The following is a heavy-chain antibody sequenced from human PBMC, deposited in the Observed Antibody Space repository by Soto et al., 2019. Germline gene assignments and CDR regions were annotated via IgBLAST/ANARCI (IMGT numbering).Heavy chain of an antibody. CDR1: GYTFTSYG. CDR2: ISPYNGNT. V-gene: IGHV1-18*01. D-gene: IGHD3-10*01. J-gene: IGHJ6*02. CDR3: ARGIGGWFGVAYYYGMDV. Sequence: QVQLVQSGAEVKQPGASVKVSCKASGYTFTSYGISWVRQAPGQGLEWMGWISPYNGNTNYAQKLQGRVTMTTDTSTSTDYMDLRSLRSDDTAVYYCARGIGGWFGVAYYYGMDVWGQGTTVTVSS.